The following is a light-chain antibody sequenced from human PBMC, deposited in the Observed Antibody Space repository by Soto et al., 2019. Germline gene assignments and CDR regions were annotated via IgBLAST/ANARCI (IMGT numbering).Light chain of an antibody. CDR3: QPYGTSSWT. CDR1: QSVSSSY. CDR2: GAT. Sequence: EIVLTQSPGTLSLSPGERATLSCRASQSVSSSYLAWYQQRRGQAPRLLIYGATSRATGIPDRFSGSGSGTDFTLTISRLEPEDFAVYYCQPYGTSSWTFGQGTKVDIK. V-gene: IGKV3-20*01. J-gene: IGKJ1*01.